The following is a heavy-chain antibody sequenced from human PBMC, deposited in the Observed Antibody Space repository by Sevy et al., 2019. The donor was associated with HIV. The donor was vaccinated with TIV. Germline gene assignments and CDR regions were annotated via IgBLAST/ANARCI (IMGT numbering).Heavy chain of an antibody. CDR2: ISGSGSTI. Sequence: GGSLRLSCVGFGFTSSDYYMSWIRQAPGKGLEWVSYISGSGSTIDCADSVKGRFTISRDNAKNSLYLKMNSLRAEDTAVYYCAREKRQDYYYYGMDVWGQGTTVTVSS. CDR1: GFTSSDYY. V-gene: IGHV3-11*01. CDR3: AREKRQDYYYYGMDV. J-gene: IGHJ6*02. D-gene: IGHD1-1*01.